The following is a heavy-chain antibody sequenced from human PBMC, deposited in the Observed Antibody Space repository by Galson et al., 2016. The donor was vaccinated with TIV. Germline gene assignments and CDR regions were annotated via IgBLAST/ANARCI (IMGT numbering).Heavy chain of an antibody. CDR1: GGTFSSYA. V-gene: IGHV1-69*13. D-gene: IGHD5-18*01. CDR2: IIPIFGMT. J-gene: IGHJ6*02. CDR3: ARALDTSTNTAYFYYYGLDV. Sequence: SVKVSCKASGGTFSSYAISWVRQAPGQGLEWMGGIIPIFGMTNYAQKFQGRVTITADESTRTIYMELSNLRSADTADYFCARALDTSTNTAYFYYYGLDVWGQGTTVTVSS.